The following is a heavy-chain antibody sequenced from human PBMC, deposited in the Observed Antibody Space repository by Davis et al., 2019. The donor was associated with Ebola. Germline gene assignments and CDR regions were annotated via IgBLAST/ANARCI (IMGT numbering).Heavy chain of an antibody. D-gene: IGHD3-9*01. Sequence: ASVKVSCKASGYTFTSYGISWVRQAPGQGLEWMGWISAYNGNTKYAEKLQDRVTMTTDTSTSTAYMELRSLRSDDTAVYYCVREIFGHFDHWGQGTLVTVSS. V-gene: IGHV1-18*04. J-gene: IGHJ4*02. CDR2: ISAYNGNT. CDR3: VREIFGHFDH. CDR1: GYTFTSYG.